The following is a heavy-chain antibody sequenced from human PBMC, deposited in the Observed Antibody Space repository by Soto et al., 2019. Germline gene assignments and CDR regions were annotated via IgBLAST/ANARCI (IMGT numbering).Heavy chain of an antibody. Sequence: QVQLVESGGGVVQPGTSLRLSCAASGFSFSSHAMHWVRQAPGKGLEWVAVISYHGVNKYYGDAVRGRFTISRDNSKNTVYLQLDRLGTDDTCVYHCARGGLLQTPGSDYWGQGILVTVSS. D-gene: IGHD2-21*01. CDR1: GFSFSSHA. CDR3: ARGGLLQTPGSDY. V-gene: IGHV3-30*03. J-gene: IGHJ4*02. CDR2: ISYHGVNK.